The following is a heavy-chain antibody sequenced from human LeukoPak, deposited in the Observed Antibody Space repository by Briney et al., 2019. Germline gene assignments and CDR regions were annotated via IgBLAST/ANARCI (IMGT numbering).Heavy chain of an antibody. CDR3: AKYVTQYYFDY. D-gene: IGHD2-21*02. CDR1: GFIFSSYA. V-gene: IGHV3-23*01. Sequence: GGSLRLSCAASGFIFSSYAMSWVRQAPGKGLEWVSTISGSGGSTYYADSVKGRFTISRDNSKNTLYLQMNSLRAEDTAVYYCAKYVTQYYFDYWGQGTLVTVSS. CDR2: ISGSGGST. J-gene: IGHJ4*02.